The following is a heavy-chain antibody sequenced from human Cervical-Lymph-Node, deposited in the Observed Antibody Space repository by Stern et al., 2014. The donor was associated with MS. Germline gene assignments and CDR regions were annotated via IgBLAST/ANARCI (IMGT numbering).Heavy chain of an antibody. D-gene: IGHD3-22*01. CDR3: ARDEGYHDGNGDYTDALDM. CDR1: GFTFSSYS. V-gene: IGHV3-21*01. Sequence: EVQLVESGGGLVKPGGSLRLSCAASGFTFSSYSMNWVRQAPGKGLEWVSSISTNSTYIYYAESMKGRFTVSRDNAKNSLYLQMTSLRVDDTAVYYCARDEGYHDGNGDYTDALDMWGQGTMVTVSS. CDR2: ISTNSTYI. J-gene: IGHJ3*02.